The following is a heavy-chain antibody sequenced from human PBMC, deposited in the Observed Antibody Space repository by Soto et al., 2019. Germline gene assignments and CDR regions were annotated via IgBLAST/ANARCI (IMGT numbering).Heavy chain of an antibody. CDR2: IYWDDDK. J-gene: IGHJ4*02. CDR1: GFSLSTSGVG. CDR3: AHKAAGGGYFDF. D-gene: IGHD6-19*01. V-gene: IGHV2-5*02. Sequence: QITLKESGPTLVKPTQTLTLTYTFSGFSLSTSGVGVGWIRQPPGKALEWLALIYWDDDKHSSPSLKSRLTIXKYXSKTQVALTMTNLDPVDTATYYCAHKAAGGGYFDFWGQGTLVTVSS.